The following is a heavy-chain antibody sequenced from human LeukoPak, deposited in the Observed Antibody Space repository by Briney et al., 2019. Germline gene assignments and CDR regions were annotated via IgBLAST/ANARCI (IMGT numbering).Heavy chain of an antibody. Sequence: PGGSLTLSCAASGFTVSSNYMSWVRQAPGKGLEWVSVIYSGGSTYYADSVKGRFTISRDNSKNTLYLQMNSLGAEDTAVYYCARDMPLVYWGQGTLVTVSS. CDR2: IYSGGST. J-gene: IGHJ4*02. D-gene: IGHD2-2*01. CDR3: ARDMPLVY. CDR1: GFTVSSNY. V-gene: IGHV3-53*01.